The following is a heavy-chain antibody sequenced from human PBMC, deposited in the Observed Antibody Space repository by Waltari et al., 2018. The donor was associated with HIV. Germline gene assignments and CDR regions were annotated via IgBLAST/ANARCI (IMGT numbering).Heavy chain of an antibody. J-gene: IGHJ4*02. D-gene: IGHD3-3*01. Sequence: QAQLVQSGAEVRTPGASVKVSCKASGYNFATFDINWVGRAPGQGLEWMGWMSIKSGNAGYGQRFKGRVTLTRDTSIDTAYMELHSLTPQDTAVYYCVTSRPGAVFGDFWGQGTPVMVSS. CDR1: GYNFATFD. CDR2: MSIKSGNA. V-gene: IGHV1-8*01. CDR3: VTSRPGAVFGDF.